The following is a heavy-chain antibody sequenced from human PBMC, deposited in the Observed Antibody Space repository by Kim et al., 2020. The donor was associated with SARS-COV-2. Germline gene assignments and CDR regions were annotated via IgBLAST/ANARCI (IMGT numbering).Heavy chain of an antibody. V-gene: IGHV4-39*01. J-gene: IGHJ4*02. D-gene: IGHD3-9*01. Sequence: RVTISVDTSKNQFALKLSSVTAADTAVYYCARQGSRGHILTGYYEDYFDYWGQGTLVTVSS. CDR3: ARQGSRGHILTGYYEDYFDY.